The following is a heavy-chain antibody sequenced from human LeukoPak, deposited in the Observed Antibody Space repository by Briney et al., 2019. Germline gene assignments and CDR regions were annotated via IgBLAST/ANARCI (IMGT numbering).Heavy chain of an antibody. V-gene: IGHV3-23*01. CDR2: ISGSGTST. CDR3: AKKSSWYYDY. D-gene: IGHD6-13*01. J-gene: IGHJ4*02. CDR1: GFRVGSDY. Sequence: GGSLRLSCAASGFRVGSDYPSWVRQAPGKGLEWVSEISGSGTSTYFADSVKGRFTISRDNSKNTLYLQMNSLRAEDTAIYYCAKKSSWYYDYWGQGILVTVSS.